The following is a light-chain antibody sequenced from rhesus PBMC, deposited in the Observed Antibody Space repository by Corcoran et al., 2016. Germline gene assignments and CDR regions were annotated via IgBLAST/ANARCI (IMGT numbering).Light chain of an antibody. V-gene: IGLV3-44*01. CDR3: QVWDTRGDHPYI. CDR2: YDR. Sequence: SFDLTQTPSVSVSPGQTARITCGGDKIGREPVHWYQQKSSQAPVLVIYYDRERPSGIPDRLSGSKSGNTATLTISGVEAGDEADYYCQVWDTRGDHPYIFGTGTRLTVL. CDR1: KIGREP. J-gene: IGLJ1*01.